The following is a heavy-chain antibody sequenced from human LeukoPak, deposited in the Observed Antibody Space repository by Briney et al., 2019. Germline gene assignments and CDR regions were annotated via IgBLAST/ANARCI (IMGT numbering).Heavy chain of an antibody. CDR2: IYNDGST. CDR1: GFTVSSNY. J-gene: IGHJ4*02. Sequence: GGSLRLSCAASGFTVSSNYMSWVRQGPGKGLEWVALIYNDGSTHYRDSLKSRFTISRDNSKSTLFLQMNSLQTEDTTLYYCSKYGVGETFFGDYWGQGTLVTVSS. CDR3: SKYGVGETFFGDY. V-gene: IGHV3-53*01. D-gene: IGHD3-3*01.